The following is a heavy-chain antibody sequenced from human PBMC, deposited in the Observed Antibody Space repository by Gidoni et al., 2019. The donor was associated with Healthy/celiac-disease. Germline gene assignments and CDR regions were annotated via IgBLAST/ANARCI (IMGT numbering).Heavy chain of an antibody. J-gene: IGHJ4*02. V-gene: IGHV3-33*01. Sequence: QVQRVESWGGVVKPGCSRRLACAAFGVTFSSYGMHWVRPAPGKGLEWVAVIWYYGSNKYYADSVKGRFTISRDNSKNTLYLQMNSLRAEDTAVYYCARDEGITYYFDYWGQGTLVTVSS. CDR1: GVTFSSYG. CDR3: ARDEGITYYFDY. CDR2: IWYYGSNK. D-gene: IGHD3-3*01.